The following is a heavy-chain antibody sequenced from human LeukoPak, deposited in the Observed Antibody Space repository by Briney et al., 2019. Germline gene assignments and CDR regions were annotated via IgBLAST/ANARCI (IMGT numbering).Heavy chain of an antibody. CDR2: ISAYNGNT. Sequence: ASVKVSCKASGYMFSSYGITWVRQAPGQGLEWMGWISAYNGNTKSAQNLQGRVIMTTDTSTNTAHMELRSLRSDDTAVYYCARIASDGSGTNHYWGQGTQDIVSS. J-gene: IGHJ4*02. V-gene: IGHV1-18*01. CDR1: GYMFSSYG. D-gene: IGHD3-10*01. CDR3: ARIASDGSGTNHY.